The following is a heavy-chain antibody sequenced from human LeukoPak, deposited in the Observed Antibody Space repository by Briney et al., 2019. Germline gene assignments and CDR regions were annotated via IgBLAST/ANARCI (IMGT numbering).Heavy chain of an antibody. CDR1: GFTFSSYA. D-gene: IGHD2-2*01. V-gene: IGHV3-23*01. CDR2: ISGSGGST. Sequence: GGSLRLSCAASGFTFSSYAMSWVRQAPGKGLEWVSAISGSGGSTYYADSVKGRFTISRDNSKNTLYLQMNSLRAEDTAAYYCAKETGKYQLLSMWFDPWGQGTLVTVSS. J-gene: IGHJ5*02. CDR3: AKETGKYQLLSMWFDP.